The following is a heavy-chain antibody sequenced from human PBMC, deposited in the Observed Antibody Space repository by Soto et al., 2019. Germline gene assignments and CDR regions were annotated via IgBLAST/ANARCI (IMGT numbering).Heavy chain of an antibody. J-gene: IGHJ2*01. Sequence: ASVKVSCKASGYTFTSYAMHWVRQAPGQRLEWMGWINAGNGNTKYSQKFQGRVTITRDTSASTAYMELSSLRSEDTAVYYCARDVGYYDSSGYWIYWYFDLWGRGTLVTAPQ. V-gene: IGHV1-3*01. CDR3: ARDVGYYDSSGYWIYWYFDL. CDR2: INAGNGNT. D-gene: IGHD3-22*01. CDR1: GYTFTSYA.